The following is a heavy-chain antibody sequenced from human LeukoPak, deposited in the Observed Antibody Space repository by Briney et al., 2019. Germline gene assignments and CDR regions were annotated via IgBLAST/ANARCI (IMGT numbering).Heavy chain of an antibody. V-gene: IGHV1-2*02. Sequence: GASVKVSCKASGYTFTGYYMHWVRQAPGQGLEWMGWINPNSGGTNYAQKFQGRVTMTRDTSISTAYMELSRLRSDDTAVYYCARDEDYCGSGTGSQPGYWGQGTLVTVSS. D-gene: IGHD3-10*01. CDR3: ARDEDYCGSGTGSQPGY. CDR2: INPNSGGT. CDR1: GYTFTGYY. J-gene: IGHJ4*02.